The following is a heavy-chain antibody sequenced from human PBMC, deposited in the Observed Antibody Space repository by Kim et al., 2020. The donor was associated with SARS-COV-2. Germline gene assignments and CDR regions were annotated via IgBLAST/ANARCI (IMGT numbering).Heavy chain of an antibody. D-gene: IGHD1-26*01. J-gene: IGHJ5*02. CDR3: ARDALGGRLNWFDP. CDR1: GFTFSSYG. Sequence: GGSLRLSCAASGFTFSSYGMHWVRQAPGKGLEWVAVIWYDGSNKYYADSVKGRFTISRDNSKNTLYLQMNSLRAEDTAVYYCARDALGGRLNWFDPWGQGTLVTVSS. V-gene: IGHV3-33*01. CDR2: IWYDGSNK.